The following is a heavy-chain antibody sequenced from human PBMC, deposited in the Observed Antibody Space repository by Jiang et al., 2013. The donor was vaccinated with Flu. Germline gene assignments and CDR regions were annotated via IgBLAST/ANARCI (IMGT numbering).Heavy chain of an antibody. V-gene: IGHV3-30*02. D-gene: IGHD6-19*01. J-gene: IGHJ4*02. Sequence: QLVESGGGVVQPGASLRLSCAASGFDFNFYGMHWVRQAPGKGLEWVASIWHDGSNQHSADSVKGRFTISRDNSKKTLYLQMNSLRVEDTAVYYCATLRGSSFDTYLMDYWGQGTLVTVSS. CDR3: ATLRGSSFDTYLMDY. CDR2: IWHDGSNQ. CDR1: GFDFNFYG.